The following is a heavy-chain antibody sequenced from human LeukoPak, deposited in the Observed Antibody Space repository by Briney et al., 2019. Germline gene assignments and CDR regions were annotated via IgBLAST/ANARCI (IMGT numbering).Heavy chain of an antibody. CDR2: ISSSGSTI. CDR1: GFTFSSYE. CDR3: ARAPPDIVATGGLDY. Sequence: QPGGSLRLSCAACGFTFSSYEMNWVRQAPGKGLEWVSYISSSGSTIYYADSVKGRFTISRDNAKNSLYLQMNSLRAEDTAVYYCARAPPDIVATGGLDYWGQGTLVTVSS. J-gene: IGHJ4*02. D-gene: IGHD5-12*01. V-gene: IGHV3-48*03.